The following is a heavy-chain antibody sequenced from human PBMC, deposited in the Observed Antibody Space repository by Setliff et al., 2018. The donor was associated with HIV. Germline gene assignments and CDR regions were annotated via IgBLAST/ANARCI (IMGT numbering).Heavy chain of an antibody. CDR3: AREQQLALDY. V-gene: IGHV4-59*12. CDR1: GGSISSYY. CDR2: IYNSGST. Sequence: SETLSLTCTVSGGSISSYYWSWIRQPPGKGLEWIGYIYNSGSTTYNPSLKSRVTISVDTSKNQFTLRLSSVTAADTAVYYCAREQQLALDYWGQGTLVTVSS. D-gene: IGHD6-13*01. J-gene: IGHJ4*02.